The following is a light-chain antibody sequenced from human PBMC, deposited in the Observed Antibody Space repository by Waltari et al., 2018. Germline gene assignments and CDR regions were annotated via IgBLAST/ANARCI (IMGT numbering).Light chain of an antibody. CDR1: PSVSSN. J-gene: IGKJ5*01. CDR3: QQYNNWLEIT. CDR2: GAS. V-gene: IGKV3-15*01. Sequence: EIVMTQSPATLSVSPGERATLSCRASPSVSSNLAWYQQKPGQAPRLLIYGASTRATGIPARFSGSGSGTEFTLTISSLQSEDFAVYYCQQYNNWLEITFGQGTRLEIK.